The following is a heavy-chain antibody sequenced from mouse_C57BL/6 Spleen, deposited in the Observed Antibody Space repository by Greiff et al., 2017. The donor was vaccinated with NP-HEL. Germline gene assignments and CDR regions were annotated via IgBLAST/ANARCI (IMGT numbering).Heavy chain of an antibody. CDR2: IDPDTGGT. CDR3: TRDYYSYAY. D-gene: IGHD2-12*01. V-gene: IGHV1-15*01. Sequence: QVQLQQSGAELVRPGASVTLSCKASGYTFTDYEMHWVKQTPVPGLEWIGAIDPDTGGTAYNQKFTGTAILPADKSSSTAYMELRILTSEDSAVYYCTRDYYSYAYWGQGTLVTVSA. J-gene: IGHJ3*01. CDR1: GYTFTDYE.